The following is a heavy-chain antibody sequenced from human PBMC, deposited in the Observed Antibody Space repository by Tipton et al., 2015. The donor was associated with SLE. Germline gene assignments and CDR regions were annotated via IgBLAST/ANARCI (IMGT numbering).Heavy chain of an antibody. J-gene: IGHJ4*02. CDR2: ISAYNGNT. D-gene: IGHD4-17*01. CDR1: GYTFTSYG. CDR3: ALGNPTTGPFDY. V-gene: IGHV1-18*01. Sequence: QLVQSGAEVKKPGASVKVSCKASGYTFTSYGISWVRQAPGQGLEWMGWISAYNGNTNYAQKLQGRVTMTTDTSTSKAYMELRSLISDDSAGYYCALGNPTTGPFDYWGQGTLVSVSS.